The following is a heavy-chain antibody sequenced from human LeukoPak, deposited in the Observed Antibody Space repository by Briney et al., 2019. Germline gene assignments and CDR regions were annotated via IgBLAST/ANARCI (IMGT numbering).Heavy chain of an antibody. J-gene: IGHJ6*04. Sequence: WGSLRLSCAASGFTFSSYEMNWVRQAPGKVLEWVSYISSSGSTIYYADSVKGRFTISRDNAKNSLYLQMNSLRAEDTAVYYCAELGITMIGGVWGKGTTVTISS. CDR3: AELGITMIGGV. CDR1: GFTFSSYE. D-gene: IGHD3-10*02. CDR2: ISSSGSTI. V-gene: IGHV3-48*03.